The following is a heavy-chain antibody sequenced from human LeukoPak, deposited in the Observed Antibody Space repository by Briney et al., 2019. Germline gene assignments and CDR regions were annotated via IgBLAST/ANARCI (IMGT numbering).Heavy chain of an antibody. CDR1: GRSITSSRYY. CDR2: IYYSGST. V-gene: IGHV4-39*01. J-gene: IGHJ5*02. D-gene: IGHD2-15*01. CDR3: ARGRPQPVYCSGGSCYGDPNWFDP. Sequence: SQTLSLTCTVSGRSITSSRYYCDWIRQPPWKGLERIGSIYYSGSTHYNPSLKSRVTISVDTSKDQFSLKLSSVTAADTAVYYCARGRPQPVYCSGGSCYGDPNWFDPWGQGTLVTVSS.